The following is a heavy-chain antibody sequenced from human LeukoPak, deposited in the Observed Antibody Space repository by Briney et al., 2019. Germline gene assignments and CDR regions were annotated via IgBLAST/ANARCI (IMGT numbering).Heavy chain of an antibody. V-gene: IGHV2-5*02. J-gene: IGHJ3*02. CDR3: ALYSDIDAFDI. Sequence: SGPTLVKPTQTLTLTCTFSGFSLSTSGVGVGWIRQPPGKALEWLALIYWDDGKRYSPSLKSRLTITKHTSKNQVVLTMTNMDPVDTATYYCALYSDIDAFDIWGQGTMVTVSS. CDR2: IYWDDGK. D-gene: IGHD5-12*01. CDR1: GFSLSTSGVG.